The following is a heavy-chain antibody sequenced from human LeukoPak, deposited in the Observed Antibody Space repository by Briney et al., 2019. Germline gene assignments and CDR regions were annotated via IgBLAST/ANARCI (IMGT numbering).Heavy chain of an antibody. CDR2: INPNSGGT. Sequence: ASVKVSCKASGYTFTGYYMHWVRQAPGQGLEWMGWINPNSGGTNYALKFQGRVTMTRDTSISTAYMELSRLRSDDTAVYYCARDPNYYGSGSYYNGPPQAFDIWGQGTMVTVSS. V-gene: IGHV1-2*02. CDR3: ARDPNYYGSGSYYNGPPQAFDI. D-gene: IGHD3-10*01. J-gene: IGHJ3*02. CDR1: GYTFTGYY.